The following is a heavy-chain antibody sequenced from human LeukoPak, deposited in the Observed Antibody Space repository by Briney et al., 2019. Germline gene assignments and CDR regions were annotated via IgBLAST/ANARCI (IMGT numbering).Heavy chain of an antibody. CDR1: GGSISSYY. CDR2: IYYSGST. J-gene: IGHJ3*02. CDR3: ARGFEVTKDAFDI. Sequence: SETLSLTCTVSGGSISSYYWSWIRQPPGKGLEWIGYIYYSGSTNYNPSLKSRVTISVDTSKNQFSLKLSSVTAADTAVYYCARGFEVTKDAFDIWGQGTMVTVSS. V-gene: IGHV4-59*01. D-gene: IGHD3-16*01.